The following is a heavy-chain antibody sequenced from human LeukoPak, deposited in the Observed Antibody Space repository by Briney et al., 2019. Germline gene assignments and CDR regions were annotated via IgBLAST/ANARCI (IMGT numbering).Heavy chain of an antibody. J-gene: IGHJ4*02. CDR2: MSASGGST. D-gene: IGHD6-19*01. Sequence: GGSLRLSCAASGFTLSSYAMTWVRQAPGMGLEWVSAMSASGGSTYIADSVKGRFTISRDNSNNTLYLQMNSLRVEDTAVYYCAKGSGGGYSSGSAFDYWGQGTLVTVSS. CDR3: AKGSGGGYSSGSAFDY. CDR1: GFTLSSYA. V-gene: IGHV3-23*01.